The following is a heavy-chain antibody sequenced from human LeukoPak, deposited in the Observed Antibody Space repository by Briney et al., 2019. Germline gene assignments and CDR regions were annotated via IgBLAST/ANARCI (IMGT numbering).Heavy chain of an antibody. V-gene: IGHV3-21*01. CDR2: ISSSSSYI. Sequence: PGGSLRLSCAASGFAFSSYSMNWVRQAPGKGLEWVSSISSSSSYIYYADSVKGRFTISRDNAKNSLYLQMNSLRAEDTAVYYCARDATAGYCSGGSCFDAFDIWGQGTMVTVSS. CDR1: GFAFSSYS. D-gene: IGHD2-15*01. J-gene: IGHJ3*02. CDR3: ARDATAGYCSGGSCFDAFDI.